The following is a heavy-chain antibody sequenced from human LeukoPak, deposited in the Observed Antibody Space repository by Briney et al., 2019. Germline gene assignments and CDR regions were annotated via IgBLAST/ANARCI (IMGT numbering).Heavy chain of an antibody. CDR2: INPNSGGT. CDR1: GYTFTRYY. J-gene: IGHJ4*02. D-gene: IGHD3-10*01. Sequence: AAVKVSCKASGYTFTRYYMHWVRQAPGQGLEWMGRINPNSGGTNYPQKFQGRVTMTRDTSISTAYMELSRLRSDDTAVYYCASTYGSGPYYFDYWGQGTLVTVSS. V-gene: IGHV1-2*06. CDR3: ASTYGSGPYYFDY.